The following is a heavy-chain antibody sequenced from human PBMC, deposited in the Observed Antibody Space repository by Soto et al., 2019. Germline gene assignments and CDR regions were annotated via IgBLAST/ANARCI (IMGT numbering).Heavy chain of an antibody. J-gene: IGHJ4*02. V-gene: IGHV1-46*01. CDR2: INPSGGST. D-gene: IGHD6-6*01. CDR3: ARESSSGDYFDY. Sequence: ASVKVSCKASGYTFTNYYMHWVRQAPGQGLEWMGIINPSGGSTSYAQKFQGRVTMTRDTSTSTVYMELSSLRSEDTAVYYCARESSSGDYFDYWGQGTLVTVSS. CDR1: GYTFTNYY.